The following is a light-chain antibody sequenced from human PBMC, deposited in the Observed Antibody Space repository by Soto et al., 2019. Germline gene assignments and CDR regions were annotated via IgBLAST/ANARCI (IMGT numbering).Light chain of an antibody. CDR1: QSISSW. CDR2: KAS. V-gene: IGKV1-5*03. CDR3: PVHTRHSWT. J-gene: IGKJ1*01. Sequence: THNRSNLRRVGGECRSRSWRASQSISSWLAWYQQKPGKAPKLLIYKASSLESGVPSRFSGSGCGTETSLASSILNPDDPASQSIPVHTRHSWTIAQGTQVDI.